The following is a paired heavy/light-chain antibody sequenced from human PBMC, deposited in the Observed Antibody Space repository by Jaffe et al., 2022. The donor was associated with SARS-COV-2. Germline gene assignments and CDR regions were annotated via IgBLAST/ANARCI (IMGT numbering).Light chain of an antibody. J-gene: IGLJ3*02. Sequence: QSALTQPRSLSASPGQSVAISCTGTSTDVGAYNYVYWYQQHPGKAPKLMIYDVDKRPSGVPDRFSGSKSGNTASLTISGLQAEDEADYYCCSYAGSYTLWVFGGGTKLTVL. V-gene: IGLV2-11*01. CDR1: STDVGAYNY. CDR2: DVD. CDR3: CSYAGSYTLWV.
Heavy chain of an antibody. CDR2: IRSKAYGGTT. V-gene: IGHV3-49*04. J-gene: IGHJ5*02. CDR1: GFSFGDYA. Sequence: EVQLVESGGGLVQPGRSLRLSCSAFGFSFGDYALTWVRQAPGRGLEWVGFIRSKAYGGTTEYAASVKGRFTISRDDSKSIAYLQMNSLKIEDTAVYYCTRGGWGSNSFDPWGQGTLVTVSS. CDR3: TRGGWGSNSFDP. D-gene: IGHD2-21*01.